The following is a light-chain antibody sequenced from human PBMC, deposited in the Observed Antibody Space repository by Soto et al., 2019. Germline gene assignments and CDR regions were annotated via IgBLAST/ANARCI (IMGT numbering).Light chain of an antibody. CDR3: SLYTSSSTLYV. J-gene: IGLJ1*01. V-gene: IGLV2-18*01. CDR2: EVS. Sequence: QGPLTQPPCMSGSPGQSFTISCTGTSSDVGSYNRVSWYQQPPGTAPKLMIYEVSNRPSGVPDRFSGSKYGNTASLTISGLQAEDEADYYCSLYTSSSTLYVFGTGTKVTVL. CDR1: SSDVGSYNR.